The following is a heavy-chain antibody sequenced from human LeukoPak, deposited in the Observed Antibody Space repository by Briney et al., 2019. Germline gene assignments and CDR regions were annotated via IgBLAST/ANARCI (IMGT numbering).Heavy chain of an antibody. V-gene: IGHV4-34*01. CDR2: ISHSGST. J-gene: IGHJ6*04. CDR1: GVSFSGYY. Sequence: SETLSLTCAVYGVSFSGYYWSWIRQAPGKGLEWVGDISHSGSTNYNQPLKSRVTMSVATSKHQFSLKLSCVTAADTTVYYCERHPRPMDVWGKGTTVTVSS. CDR3: ERHPRPMDV. D-gene: IGHD6-25*01.